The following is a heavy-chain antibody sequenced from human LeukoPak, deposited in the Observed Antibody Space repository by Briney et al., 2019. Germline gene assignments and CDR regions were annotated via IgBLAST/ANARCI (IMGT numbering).Heavy chain of an antibody. Sequence: SETLSLTCTVSGGSVSSGSYYWSWIRQPPGKGLEWIRYIYYSGSTNYNPSLKSRVTISVDTSKNQFSLKLSSVTAADTAVYYCAREDIVVVPAANAFDIWGQGTMVTVSS. J-gene: IGHJ3*02. CDR3: AREDIVVVPAANAFDI. D-gene: IGHD2-2*01. V-gene: IGHV4-61*01. CDR1: GGSVSSGSYY. CDR2: IYYSGST.